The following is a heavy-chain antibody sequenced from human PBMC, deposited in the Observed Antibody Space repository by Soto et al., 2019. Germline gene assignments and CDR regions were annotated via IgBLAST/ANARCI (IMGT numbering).Heavy chain of an antibody. J-gene: IGHJ4*02. CDR3: AKGFSYRVSDY. Sequence: QVQLVESGGGVVQPGRSLRLSCAASGFTFSTYGMHWVRQAPGKGLEWVAVISYDGSNKYYADSVKGRFTISRDNSKNTRELQMSSPRAEDTAVDYCAKGFSYRVSDYWGQGTLVTVSS. V-gene: IGHV3-30*18. CDR1: GFTFSTYG. D-gene: IGHD2-2*01. CDR2: ISYDGSNK.